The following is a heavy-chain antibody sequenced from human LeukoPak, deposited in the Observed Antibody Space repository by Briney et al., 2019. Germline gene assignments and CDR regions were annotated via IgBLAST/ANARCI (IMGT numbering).Heavy chain of an antibody. CDR3: ARVSGSYYGDAFDI. D-gene: IGHD1-26*01. V-gene: IGHV1-18*01. J-gene: IGHJ3*02. CDR2: ISAYNGNT. Sequence: ASVKVSCKASGYTFTSYGISWVRQAPGQGLEWMGWISAYNGNTNYAQELQGRVTMTTDTSTSTAYMELRSLRSDDTAVYYCARVSGSYYGDAFDIWGQGTMVTVSS. CDR1: GYTFTSYG.